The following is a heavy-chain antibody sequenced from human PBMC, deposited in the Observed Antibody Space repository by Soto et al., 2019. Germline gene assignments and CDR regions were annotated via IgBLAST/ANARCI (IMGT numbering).Heavy chain of an antibody. V-gene: IGHV3-33*01. CDR3: ARGGDYGYFDY. CDR2: IWYDGSNK. J-gene: IGHJ4*02. D-gene: IGHD4-17*01. Sequence: GGSLRLSCAASGFTFNRYCMHWVPQVQGKGLEWVAVIWYDGSNKYYADSVKGRFTISRDNSKNTLYLQMNSLRAEDTAVYYCARGGDYGYFDYWGQGTLVTVSS. CDR1: GFTFNRYC.